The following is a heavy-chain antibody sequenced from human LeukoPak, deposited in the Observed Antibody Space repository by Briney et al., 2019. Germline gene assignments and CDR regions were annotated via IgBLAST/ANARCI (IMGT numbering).Heavy chain of an antibody. CDR2: IIAFNGNT. V-gene: IGHV1-18*01. J-gene: IGHJ4*02. CDR3: ARHSSSWTKSLDY. D-gene: IGHD6-13*01. Sequence: ASVKVSCKASGYTFTSYGISWVRQAPGQGPEWMGWIIAFNGNTNYAQKLQGRVTMTTDTSTSTAYMELRSLRSDDTAVYYCARHSSSWTKSLDYWGQGTLVTVSS. CDR1: GYTFTSYG.